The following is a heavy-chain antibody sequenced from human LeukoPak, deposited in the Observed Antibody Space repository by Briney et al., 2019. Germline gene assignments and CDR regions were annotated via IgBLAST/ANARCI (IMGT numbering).Heavy chain of an antibody. CDR2: ISYDGSEK. Sequence: GMSLRLSCTASGFTFSQYGIRWVRQAPGKGLEWVAVISYDGSEKYYADSVRGRFIISRDNSKNTMLLQMTSLRTEDTAVYYCARGSGRIAAGGSEHYWGQGTLVTVSS. D-gene: IGHD6-13*01. CDR3: ARGSGRIAAGGSEHY. CDR1: GFTFSQYG. J-gene: IGHJ4*02. V-gene: IGHV3-30*03.